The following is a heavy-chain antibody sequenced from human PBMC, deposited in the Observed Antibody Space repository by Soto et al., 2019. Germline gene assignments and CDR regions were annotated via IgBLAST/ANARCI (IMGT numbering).Heavy chain of an antibody. D-gene: IGHD1-1*01. CDR1: GGSISTAGHY. CDR2: IYHTGST. J-gene: IGHJ4*02. Sequence: SETLSLACSVSGGSISTAGHYWTWIRQPPGKGLEWIGSIYHTGSTYYSKSLRSRLTMSVDTSKSQFSLRLSSVTAADTAVYYCARATGTLRSRNCDYWGQGSLVTVSS. CDR3: ARATGTLRSRNCDY. V-gene: IGHV4-31*03.